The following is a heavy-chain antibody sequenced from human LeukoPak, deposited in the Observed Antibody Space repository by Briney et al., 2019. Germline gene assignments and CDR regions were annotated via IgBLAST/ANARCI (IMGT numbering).Heavy chain of an antibody. Sequence: GESLRLSCAASGFTFSSYGMHWVRQAPGKGLEWVAVIWYDGSNKYYADSVKGRFTISRGNSKNTLYLQMNSLRAEDTAVYYCAREREVTWFDPWGQGTLVTVSS. CDR3: AREREVTWFDP. D-gene: IGHD2-21*02. CDR2: IWYDGSNK. J-gene: IGHJ5*02. V-gene: IGHV3-33*01. CDR1: GFTFSSYG.